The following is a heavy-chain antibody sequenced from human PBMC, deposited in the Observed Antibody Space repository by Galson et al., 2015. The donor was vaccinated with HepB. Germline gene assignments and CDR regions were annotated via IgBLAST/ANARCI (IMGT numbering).Heavy chain of an antibody. CDR1: GFSFRSYT. V-gene: IGHV3-23*01. Sequence: SLRLSCAASGFSFRSYTMTWVRQAPGEGLQWVSGISGSGGTTYYADTVKGRFTISRDNSKNTLYLQMNSLRADDTAVYYCAQDRNSSSSPSYGMDVWGRGTTVTVSS. D-gene: IGHD2-2*01. CDR2: ISGSGGTT. J-gene: IGHJ6*02. CDR3: AQDRNSSSSPSYGMDV.